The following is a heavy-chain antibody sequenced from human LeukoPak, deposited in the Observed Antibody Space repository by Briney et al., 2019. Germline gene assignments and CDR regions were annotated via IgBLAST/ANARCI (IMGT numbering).Heavy chain of an antibody. D-gene: IGHD3-9*01. V-gene: IGHV1-69*13. J-gene: IGHJ4*02. CDR2: IIPIFGTA. Sequence: ASVKVSCKASGYTFTGYYMHWVRQAPGQGLEWMGGIIPIFGTANYAQKFQGRVTITADESTSTAYMELSSLRSEDTAVYYCARAALRYFDWLITKYYFDYCGQGTLVTVSS. CDR1: GYTFTGYY. CDR3: ARAALRYFDWLITKYYFDY.